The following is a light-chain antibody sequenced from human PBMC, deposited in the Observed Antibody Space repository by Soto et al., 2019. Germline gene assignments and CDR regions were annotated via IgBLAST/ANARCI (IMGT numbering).Light chain of an antibody. CDR3: QQYNNYWT. CDR2: KAS. V-gene: IGKV1-5*03. Sequence: DIQMTQSPSTLSASVGDRVTITCRASQSINDWLAWYQQKPGKAPKLLIYKASNLESGVPSRFSGSGSGTEFTLTINSLQPDDFATYYCQQYNNYWTFGQGTKVDIK. J-gene: IGKJ1*01. CDR1: QSINDW.